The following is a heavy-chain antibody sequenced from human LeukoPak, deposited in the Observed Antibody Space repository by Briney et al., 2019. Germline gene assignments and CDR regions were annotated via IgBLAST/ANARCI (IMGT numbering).Heavy chain of an antibody. V-gene: IGHV3-23*01. CDR1: GFTFSSYA. D-gene: IGHD2-15*01. Sequence: GGSLRLSCGASGFTFSSYAMNWVRQAPGKGLEWVSGICGSGSTYYANSVKGWFTISRDNSKNTLYLQMNSLRADDTAVYYCAKARGGSCYSGFDYWGQGTLVTVSS. CDR2: ICGSGST. J-gene: IGHJ4*02. CDR3: AKARGGSCYSGFDY.